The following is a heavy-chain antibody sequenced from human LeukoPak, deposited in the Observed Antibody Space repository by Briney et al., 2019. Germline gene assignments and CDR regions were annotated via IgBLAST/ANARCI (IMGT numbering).Heavy chain of an antibody. Sequence: GGSLRLSCAASGFTIIKYWMSWVRQAPGKGLEWVANINQGGSEKDYVDSVKGRFPLTRNNGKNSIFLQMDRLRAEETAIFYFGAPYFDSSGYYHGYWGQGTLVTVSS. V-gene: IGHV3-7*03. D-gene: IGHD3-22*01. J-gene: IGHJ4*02. CDR2: INQGGSEK. CDR3: GAPYFDSSGYYHGY. CDR1: GFTIIKYW.